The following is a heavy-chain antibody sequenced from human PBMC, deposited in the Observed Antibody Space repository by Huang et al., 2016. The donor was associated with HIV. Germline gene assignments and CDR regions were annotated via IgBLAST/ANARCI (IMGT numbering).Heavy chain of an antibody. J-gene: IGHJ4*02. D-gene: IGHD6-19*01. CDR2: ITYDGGNE. Sequence: QVHLVESGGGVVQPGGSLRLSCAASGFIFRSYGMHWVRQAPCKGPEWVAVITYDGGNEYYTDFVRGRFTISRDNSKNTMYLQMDSLRAEDTAVYYCAKDQGSGWFGIDYWGQGNLVTVSS. CDR3: AKDQGSGWFGIDY. CDR1: GFIFRSYG. V-gene: IGHV3-30*18.